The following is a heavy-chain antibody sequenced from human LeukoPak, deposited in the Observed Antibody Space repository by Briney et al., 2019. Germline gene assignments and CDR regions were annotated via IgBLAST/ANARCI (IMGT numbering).Heavy chain of an antibody. CDR1: GFTFDDYA. CDR2: ISWNSGSI. J-gene: IGHJ3*02. D-gene: IGHD4-17*01. CDR3: AKDRYGSLRRNAFDI. V-gene: IGHV3-9*03. Sequence: GGSLRLSCAASGFTFDDYAMHWVRQAPGKGLEWVSGISWNSGSIGYADSVKGRFTISRDNAKNSLYLQMNSLRAEDMALYYCAKDRYGSLRRNAFDIWGQGQWSPSLQ.